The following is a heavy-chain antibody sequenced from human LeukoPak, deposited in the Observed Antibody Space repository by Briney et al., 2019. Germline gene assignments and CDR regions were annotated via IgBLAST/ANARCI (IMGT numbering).Heavy chain of an antibody. CDR1: GFTFSSYG. Sequence: PGGSLRLSCAASGFTFSSYGMHWVRKAPGKGLGWVAVIWYDGSNKYYADSVKGRFTISRDDSKNTLFLQMNSLRAEDTAVYYCAKDGETGTAYYYYYMDVWGKGTTVTVSS. V-gene: IGHV3-33*06. CDR2: IWYDGSNK. CDR3: AKDGETGTAYYYYYMDV. D-gene: IGHD1-1*01. J-gene: IGHJ6*03.